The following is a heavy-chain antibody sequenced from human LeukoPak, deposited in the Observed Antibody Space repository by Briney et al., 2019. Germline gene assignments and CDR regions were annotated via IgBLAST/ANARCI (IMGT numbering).Heavy chain of an antibody. CDR1: GGSISSYY. V-gene: IGHV4-59*08. CDR2: IYYSGST. J-gene: IGHJ4*02. Sequence: PSETLSLTCTVSGGSISSYYWSWIRRPAGKGLEWIGCIYYSGSTNYNPSLKSRVTISVDTSKNQFSLKLSSVTAADTAVYYCARHVNSGSYETLIDYWGQGTLVTVSS. D-gene: IGHD1-26*01. CDR3: ARHVNSGSYETLIDY.